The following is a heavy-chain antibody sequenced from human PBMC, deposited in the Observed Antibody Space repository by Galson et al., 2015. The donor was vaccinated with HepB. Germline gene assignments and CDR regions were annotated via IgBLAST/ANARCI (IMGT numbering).Heavy chain of an antibody. CDR1: GFTFSNAW. CDR3: TTRRSGSIFGVVTPLDY. CDR2: IKSKTDGGTT. D-gene: IGHD3-3*01. V-gene: IGHV3-15*01. J-gene: IGHJ4*02. Sequence: SLRLSCAASGFTFSNAWMSWVRQAPGKGLEWVGRIKSKTDGGTTDYAAPVKGRFTISRDDSKNTLYLQMNSLKTEDTAVYYCTTRRSGSIFGVVTPLDYWGQGTLVTVSS.